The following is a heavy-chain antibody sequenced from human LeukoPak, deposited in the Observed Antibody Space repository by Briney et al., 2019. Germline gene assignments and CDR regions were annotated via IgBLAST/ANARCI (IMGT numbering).Heavy chain of an antibody. V-gene: IGHV4-39*07. CDR3: ARVLAAAGNNWFDP. CDR2: IYHSGST. D-gene: IGHD6-13*01. CDR1: GGSISSSSYY. J-gene: IGHJ5*02. Sequence: SETLSLTCTVSGGSISSSSYYWGWIRQPPGKGLEWIGSIYHSGSTYYNPSLKSRVTIAVETSKNQFSLKLTSVTAADTAVYYCARVLAAAGNNWFDPWGQGTLVTVSS.